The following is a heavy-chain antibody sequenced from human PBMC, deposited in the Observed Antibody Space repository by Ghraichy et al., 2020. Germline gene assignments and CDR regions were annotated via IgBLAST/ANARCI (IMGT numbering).Heavy chain of an antibody. Sequence: ASVKVSCKAAGYEFTSFGISWVRQAPGQGLECMGWVSAYNGDRNYAQKFQGRLTMTTDISTSTAYIELRSLTSDDTAIYYCTRDLGNAPGSFFDYWGQGFVVTVSS. J-gene: IGHJ4*02. CDR1: GYEFTSFG. V-gene: IGHV1-18*01. CDR2: VSAYNGDR. D-gene: IGHD2-15*01. CDR3: TRDLGNAPGSFFDY.